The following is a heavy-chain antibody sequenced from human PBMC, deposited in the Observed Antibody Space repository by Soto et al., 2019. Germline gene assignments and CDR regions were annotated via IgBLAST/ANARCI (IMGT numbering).Heavy chain of an antibody. CDR1: GFSISYKF. J-gene: IGHJ4*02. V-gene: IGHV3-53*01. CDR3: ARDSGYSSAYWEHYFDY. D-gene: IGHD3-16*01. CDR2: ISSGGDP. Sequence: PGVSLRLSCATSGFSISYKFMSGVREAPGKGLEWISVISSGGDPSYADSVKGRFTISRDITKNTLFLQMTSLRADDTAVYFCARDSGYSSAYWEHYFDYWGQGTLVTVSS.